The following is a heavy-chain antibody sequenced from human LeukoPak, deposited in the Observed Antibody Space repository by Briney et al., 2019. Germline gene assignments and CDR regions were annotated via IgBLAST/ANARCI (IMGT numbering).Heavy chain of an antibody. CDR2: ISSSSSYI. CDR3: ARTKRVTPFDY. J-gene: IGHJ4*02. CDR1: GFTFSSYS. D-gene: IGHD4-11*01. V-gene: IGHV3-21*01. Sequence: GGSLRLSCAASGFTFSSYSMNWVRQAPGKGLEWVSSISSSSSYIYYADSVKGRFTISRDNAKNSLYLQMNRLRAEDTAVYYCARTKRVTPFDYWGQGTLVTVSS.